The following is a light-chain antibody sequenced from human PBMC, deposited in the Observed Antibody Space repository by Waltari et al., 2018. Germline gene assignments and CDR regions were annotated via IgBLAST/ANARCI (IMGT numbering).Light chain of an antibody. Sequence: SFVLTQPPSVSVAPGETARIPCGGDKIGSSSVNWYRQKPGRAPVLVIRYDSDRPSGIPERFSGSNSGNTATLTISGVEAGDEAKYYCQVWHAAIDPGVFGAGTEVTV. CDR3: QVWHAAIDPGV. CDR2: YDS. V-gene: IGLV3-21*04. J-gene: IGLJ1*01. CDR1: KIGSSS.